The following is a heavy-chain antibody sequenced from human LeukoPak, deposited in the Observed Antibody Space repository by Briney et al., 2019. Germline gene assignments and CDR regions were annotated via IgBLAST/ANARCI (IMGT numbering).Heavy chain of an antibody. CDR3: ARDLGRITIFGVVRGTWFDP. D-gene: IGHD3-3*01. J-gene: IGHJ5*02. V-gene: IGHV1-8*01. CDR2: MNPNSGNT. CDR1: GYTFTIYD. Sequence: ASVKVSFKASGYTFTIYDINWVRQAPGQGRGWMGWMNPNSGNTGYAQKFQGRVTITRDTAISTAYMEVSRVRAEETAVYYCARDLGRITIFGVVRGTWFDPWGQGTLVTVSS.